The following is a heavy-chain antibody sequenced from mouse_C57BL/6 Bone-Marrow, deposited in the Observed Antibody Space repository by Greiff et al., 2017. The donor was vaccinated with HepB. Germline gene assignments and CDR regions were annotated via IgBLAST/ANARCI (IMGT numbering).Heavy chain of an antibody. V-gene: IGHV5-6*02. CDR1: GFTFSSYG. CDR2: ISSGGSYT. CDR3: ARRGCGDY. J-gene: IGHJ2*01. Sequence: EVKLMESGGDLVKPGGSLKLSCAASGFTFSSYGMSWVRQTPDKRLEWVATISSGGSYTYYPDSVKGRFTISRDNAKNTLYLQMSSLKSEDTAMYYCARRGCGDYWGQGTTLTVSS.